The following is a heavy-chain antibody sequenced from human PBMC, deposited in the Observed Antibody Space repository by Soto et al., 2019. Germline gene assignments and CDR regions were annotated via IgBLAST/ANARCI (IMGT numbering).Heavy chain of an antibody. V-gene: IGHV4-34*01. CDR1: GGSFSDTY. CDR3: ARGNVVAIDY. Sequence: PSETLSLTCAVYGGSFSDTYWNWFRQPPGKGLEWIGEINHNTNTIYNPSLTSRVTISVDTSKNHFSLKLTSVTAADTAVYYCARGNVVAIDYWGQGTLVTVS. J-gene: IGHJ4*02. CDR2: INHNTNT. D-gene: IGHD2-21*01.